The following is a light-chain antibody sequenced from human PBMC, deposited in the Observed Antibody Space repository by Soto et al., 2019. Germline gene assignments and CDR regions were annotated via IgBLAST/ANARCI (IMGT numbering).Light chain of an antibody. CDR1: QRVSSGY. V-gene: IGKV3-20*01. J-gene: IGKJ5*01. Sequence: EIVLTQSPVPLSLSPGERATLSCRSSQRVSSGYLAWYQQKPGQAPRLLIYGASTRATGIPDRFSGSGSGTDFTLTISRLEPEDVAVFYCQHYDSLPITLGQGTRLEIK. CDR3: QHYDSLPIT. CDR2: GAS.